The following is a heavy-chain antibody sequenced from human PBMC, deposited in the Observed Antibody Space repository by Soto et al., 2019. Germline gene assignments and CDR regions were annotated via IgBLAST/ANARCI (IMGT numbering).Heavy chain of an antibody. CDR1: GFIVSSSY. D-gene: IGHD6-13*01. Sequence: DVQLVETGGGLIQPGGSLRLSCAASGFIVSSSYMSWVRQAPGKGLEWVSVLYSDGRTYYADSVKGRFNIPRDNSKNTLYLQMNRLSTEDTAVYYCARCSGWYGQCYFDCWGQGTLVTGAS. V-gene: IGHV3-53*02. CDR2: LYSDGRT. CDR3: ARCSGWYGQCYFDC. J-gene: IGHJ4*02.